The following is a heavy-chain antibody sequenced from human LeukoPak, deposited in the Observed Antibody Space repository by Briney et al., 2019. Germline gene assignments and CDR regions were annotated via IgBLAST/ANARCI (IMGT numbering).Heavy chain of an antibody. J-gene: IGHJ5*02. CDR3: ARAYTRYCSSTSCPIFFDR. CDR1: GGSIGSGDYY. CDR2: IYYSGST. D-gene: IGHD2-2*01. V-gene: IGHV4-31*03. Sequence: PSETLSLTCTVSGGSIGSGDYYWSWIRHHPGKGLEWNGYIYYSGSTYYNPSLKSRVTISVDMSKNQFSLKLSSVTAADTAVYSCARAYTRYCSSTSCPIFFDRWGQGTLVTVSS.